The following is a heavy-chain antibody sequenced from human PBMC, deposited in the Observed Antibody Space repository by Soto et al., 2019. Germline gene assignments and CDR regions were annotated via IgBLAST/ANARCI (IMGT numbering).Heavy chain of an antibody. J-gene: IGHJ6*03. D-gene: IGHD3-3*01. CDR1: GFTFSSYS. V-gene: IGHV3-48*01. CDR3: ARDRVFGVVVYYYYMDV. CDR2: ISSSSSTI. Sequence: HPGGSLRLSCAASGFTFSSYSMNWVRQAPGKGLEWVSYISSSSSTIYYADSVKGRFTISRDNAKNSLYLQMNSLRAEDTAVYYCARDRVFGVVVYYYYMDVXXKGTTVXXSS.